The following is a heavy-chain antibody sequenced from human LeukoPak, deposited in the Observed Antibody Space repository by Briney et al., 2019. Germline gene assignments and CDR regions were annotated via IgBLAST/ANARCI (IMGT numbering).Heavy chain of an antibody. V-gene: IGHV1-8*01. J-gene: IGHJ6*02. CDR2: MNPNSGNT. CDR3: ARGLVYYYGMDV. Sequence: ASVKVSCKASGYTFTSYDINWVRRATGQGLEWMGWMNPNSGNTGYAQKFQGRVTMTRNTSISTAYMELSSLRSEDTAVYYCARGLVYYYGMDVWGQGTTVTVSS. CDR1: GYTFTSYD. D-gene: IGHD2-8*02.